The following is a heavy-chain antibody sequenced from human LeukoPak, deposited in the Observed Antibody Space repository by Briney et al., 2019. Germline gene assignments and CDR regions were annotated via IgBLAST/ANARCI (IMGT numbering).Heavy chain of an antibody. J-gene: IGHJ5*02. CDR3: ARELVGAPGWFDP. Sequence: SEALSLTCTVSGGSVSSVSYYWSWIRQPPGKGLEWIAYIYYSGSTNYNPSLKSRVTISVDTSKNQFSLKLSSVTAADTAVYYCARELVGAPGWFDPWGQGTLVTVSP. V-gene: IGHV4-61*01. CDR2: IYYSGST. D-gene: IGHD1-26*01. CDR1: GGSVSSVSYY.